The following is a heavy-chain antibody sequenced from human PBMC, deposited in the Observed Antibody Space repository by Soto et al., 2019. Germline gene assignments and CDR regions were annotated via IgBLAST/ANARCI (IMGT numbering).Heavy chain of an antibody. D-gene: IGHD2-15*01. V-gene: IGHV5-51*01. CDR2: FYPGDSTS. Sequence: PGESLKISCKTSGYSFIRYWVAWVRQLPGKGLEWMGTFYPGDSTSTYSPSFQGQVTISVDTSITTAYLQLNSLKASDTAMYYCARIIGYCRNNDCSWTFDVWGQGTMVTVSS. J-gene: IGHJ3*01. CDR1: GYSFIRYW. CDR3: ARIIGYCRNNDCSWTFDV.